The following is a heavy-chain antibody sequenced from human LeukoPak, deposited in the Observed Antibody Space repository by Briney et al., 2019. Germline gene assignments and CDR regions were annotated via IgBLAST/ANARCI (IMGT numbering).Heavy chain of an antibody. CDR2: IYPGDSDT. CDR3: AIYSDTYYFDH. Sequence: GESLKISCKGSGYSFTNYWIAWVRQMPGKGLEWMGIIYPGDSDTRYSPSFQGQVTISADKSTSTAYLQWSSLKASDTAMYYCAIYSDTYYFDHWGQGTLVTVSS. CDR1: GYSFTNYW. D-gene: IGHD1-26*01. J-gene: IGHJ4*02. V-gene: IGHV5-51*01.